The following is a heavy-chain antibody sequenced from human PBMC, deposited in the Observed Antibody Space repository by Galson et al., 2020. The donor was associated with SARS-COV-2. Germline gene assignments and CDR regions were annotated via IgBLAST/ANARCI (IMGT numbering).Heavy chain of an antibody. CDR3: AKDILPCSGGTCYCGMDV. CDR1: GFTFDDYA. J-gene: IGHJ6*02. D-gene: IGHD2-15*01. CDR2: IHWNSGGI. V-gene: IGHV3-9*01. Sequence: GGSLRLSCAASGFTFDDYAMHWVRQAPGKGLEWVSSIHWNSGGIGYADSVKGRFTISRDNDKNSLYLQMNSLRAEDTALDYCAKDILPCSGGTCYCGMDVWGQGTTVTVS.